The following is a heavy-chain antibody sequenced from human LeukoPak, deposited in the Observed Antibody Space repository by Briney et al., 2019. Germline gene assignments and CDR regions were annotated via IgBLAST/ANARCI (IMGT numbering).Heavy chain of an antibody. J-gene: IGHJ4*02. CDR3: ARGEIALPYDFWSGSLDY. Sequence: SVKVSCKASGGTYSSYAISWVRQAPGQGLEWMGGIIPIFGTAKYAQKFQGRVTITVDESTSTAYMELSSLRSEDTAVYCFARGEIALPYDFWSGSLDYWGQGTLVTVSS. D-gene: IGHD3-3*01. V-gene: IGHV1-69*13. CDR1: GGTYSSYA. CDR2: IIPIFGTA.